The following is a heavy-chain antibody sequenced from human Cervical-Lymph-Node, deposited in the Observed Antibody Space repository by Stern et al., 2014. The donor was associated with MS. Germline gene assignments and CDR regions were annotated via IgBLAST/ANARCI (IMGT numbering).Heavy chain of an antibody. V-gene: IGHV4-34*01. D-gene: IGHD4-23*01. J-gene: IGHJ6*02. CDR2: ISHGGST. Sequence: QVQLQQWGAGLLKPSETLSLICAVSGESFSGYYWSWIRQPPGKGLEWIGEISHGGSTKYNPSLESRATMSVDTSKSHFSLRLSSVTAADTAVYYCARGKTRYYYYGLDVWGQGTTVTVSS. CDR3: ARGKTRYYYYGLDV. CDR1: GESFSGYY.